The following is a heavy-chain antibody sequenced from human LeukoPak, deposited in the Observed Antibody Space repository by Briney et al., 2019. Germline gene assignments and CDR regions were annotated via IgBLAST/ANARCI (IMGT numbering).Heavy chain of an antibody. V-gene: IGHV3-23*01. Sequence: GASLRLSCAASGFTFSNYAMSWVRQAAGDGREWVSAITGGGSGIYYADSMKSRFTISRDNSKNTLYLQINSQRADDTAVYYCAKWGDYDVLTGYYVSDYWGQGTLVTVSS. CDR1: GFTFSNYA. CDR2: ITGGGSGI. CDR3: AKWGDYDVLTGYYVSDY. J-gene: IGHJ4*02. D-gene: IGHD3-9*01.